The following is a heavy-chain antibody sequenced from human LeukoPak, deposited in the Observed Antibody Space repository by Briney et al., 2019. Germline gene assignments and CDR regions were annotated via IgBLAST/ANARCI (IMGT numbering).Heavy chain of an antibody. CDR1: GFTFSSYS. Sequence: GGSLRLSCAASGFTFSSYSMNWVRQAPGKGLEWVSSVSSSSSYIYYADSVKGRFTISRDNAKNSLYLQMNSLRDEDTAVYYCASGLGYCSSTSCYEYYWGQGTLVTVSS. V-gene: IGHV3-21*01. CDR2: VSSSSSYI. D-gene: IGHD2-2*01. CDR3: ASGLGYCSSTSCYEYY. J-gene: IGHJ4*02.